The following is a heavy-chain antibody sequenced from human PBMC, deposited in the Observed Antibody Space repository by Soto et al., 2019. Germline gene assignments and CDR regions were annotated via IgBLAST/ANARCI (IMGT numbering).Heavy chain of an antibody. CDR2: IYYSGST. CDR1: GGSISSCDYY. Sequence: PSETLSLTCTVSGGSISSCDYYWSWIRQPPGKGLEWIGYIYYSGSTYYNPSLKSRVTISVDTSKNQFSLKLSSVTAADTAVYYCARDLYDLNSYYYGMDVWGQGTTVTVSS. V-gene: IGHV4-30-4*01. J-gene: IGHJ6*02. D-gene: IGHD3-3*01. CDR3: ARDLYDLNSYYYGMDV.